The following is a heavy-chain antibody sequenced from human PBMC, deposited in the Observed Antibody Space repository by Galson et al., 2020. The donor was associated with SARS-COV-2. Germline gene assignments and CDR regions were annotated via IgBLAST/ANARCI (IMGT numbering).Heavy chain of an antibody. CDR2: ISHSGSSI. Sequence: GSLRLSCEVSGFTFSDYYMSWIRQAPGKGLEWVSYISHSGSSIHYADSVKGRFTISRDNAKNSLYLQINSLRVEDTAVYYCARERDWGYYYYGLDVWGQGTTVTVSS. D-gene: IGHD7-27*01. J-gene: IGHJ6*02. V-gene: IGHV3-11*01. CDR3: ARERDWGYYYYGLDV. CDR1: GFTFSDYY.